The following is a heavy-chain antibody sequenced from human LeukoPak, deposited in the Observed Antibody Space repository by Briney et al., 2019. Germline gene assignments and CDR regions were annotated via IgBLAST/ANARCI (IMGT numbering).Heavy chain of an antibody. J-gene: IGHJ4*02. Sequence: GGSLRLSCAASGFTFSDYYMSWIRQAPGKGLEWVSYISSSGSTIYYADSVKGRFTIPRDNAKNSLYLQMNSLRAEDTAVYYCASGADIVASVFDYWGQGTLVTVSS. V-gene: IGHV3-11*01. CDR2: ISSSGSTI. D-gene: IGHD5-12*01. CDR3: ASGADIVASVFDY. CDR1: GFTFSDYY.